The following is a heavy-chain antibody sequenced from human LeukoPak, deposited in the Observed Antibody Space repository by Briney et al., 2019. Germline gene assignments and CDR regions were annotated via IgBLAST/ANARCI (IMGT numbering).Heavy chain of an antibody. Sequence: GGSLRLSCAASGFAFSSYTMSWVRQAPGKGLEWVSTITTSDGNTYYADSVKGRFTVSRDNSKNTLYLQMNSLRAEDTAVYYCAKDGGLWVSAHWGDSWGRGTLVTVSS. D-gene: IGHD7-27*01. J-gene: IGHJ4*02. V-gene: IGHV3-23*01. CDR3: AKDGGLWVSAHWGDS. CDR2: ITTSDGNT. CDR1: GFAFSSYT.